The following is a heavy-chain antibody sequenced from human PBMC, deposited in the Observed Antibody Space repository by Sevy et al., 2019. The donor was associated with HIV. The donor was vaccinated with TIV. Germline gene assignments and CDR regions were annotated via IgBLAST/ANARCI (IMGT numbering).Heavy chain of an antibody. D-gene: IGHD3-22*01. CDR2: IYYSGST. Sequence: SETLSLTCTVSGGSISSSSYYWGWIRQPPGKGLEWIGSIYYSGSTYSNPSLKSRVTISVDTSKNQFSLKLSSVTAADTAVYYCAGPPGHYYDSSGYAAGWFDPWGQGTLVTVSS. J-gene: IGHJ5*02. CDR1: GGSISSSSYY. CDR3: AGPPGHYYDSSGYAAGWFDP. V-gene: IGHV4-39*01.